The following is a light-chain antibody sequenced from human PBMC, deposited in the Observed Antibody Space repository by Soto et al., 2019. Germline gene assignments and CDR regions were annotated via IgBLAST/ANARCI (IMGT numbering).Light chain of an antibody. CDR2: AAS. CDR3: QKYSSVPV. CDR1: QGIRNF. V-gene: IGKV1-27*01. Sequence: DIQMTQSPTSLSASVGDRVTITCRASQGIRNFVAWYQQKPGKAPKLMIYAASTLQSGFPSRFSGSGSGTDFNITINSLQPEDVATYSCQKYSSVPVFGPGTKVEIK. J-gene: IGKJ3*01.